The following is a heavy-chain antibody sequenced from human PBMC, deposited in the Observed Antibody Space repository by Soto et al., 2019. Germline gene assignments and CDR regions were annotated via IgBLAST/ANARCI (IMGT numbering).Heavy chain of an antibody. CDR2: ISAYNGNT. J-gene: IGHJ6*02. CDR3: AREFLGNYYYYYGMDV. V-gene: IGHV1-18*01. Sequence: GASVKVSCKASGYTFTSYGISWVRQAPGQGLEWMGWISAYNGNTNYAQKLQGRVTMTTDTSTSTAYMELRSLRSDDTAVYYCAREFLGNYYYYYGMDVWGQGTTVTVS. CDR1: GYTFTSYG.